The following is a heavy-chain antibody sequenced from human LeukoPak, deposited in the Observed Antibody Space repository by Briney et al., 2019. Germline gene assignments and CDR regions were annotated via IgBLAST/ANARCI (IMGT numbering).Heavy chain of an antibody. CDR3: ARGPLRQQLASHYYYYGMDV. Sequence: SETLSLTCTVSGGSISSSSHYWGWIRQPPGKGLEWIGSMYYSGGTYYNPSLKSRVTISIDTSKNQFSLKLNSVTAADTAVYYCARGPLRQQLASHYYYYGMDVWGQGTTVTVSS. CDR2: MYYSGGT. V-gene: IGHV4-39*01. D-gene: IGHD6-13*01. J-gene: IGHJ6*02. CDR1: GGSISSSSHY.